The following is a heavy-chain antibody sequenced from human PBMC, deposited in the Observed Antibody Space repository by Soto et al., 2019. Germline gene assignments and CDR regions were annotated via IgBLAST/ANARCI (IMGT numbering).Heavy chain of an antibody. V-gene: IGHV4-30-4*01. CDR2: ISYSETT. CDR1: GASISTDSSY. J-gene: IGHJ6*02. D-gene: IGHD1-7*01. Sequence: PSETLSLTCTVSGASISTDSSYWSWIRQPPGKGLEWIAYISYSETTYYNPSLRRRVIISAHLSMNQFSLKLSSVTAADTAVYYCARDLGATPRLTGTTAYYYYYGMDVWGQGTTVTVSS. CDR3: ARDLGATPRLTGTTAYYYYYGMDV.